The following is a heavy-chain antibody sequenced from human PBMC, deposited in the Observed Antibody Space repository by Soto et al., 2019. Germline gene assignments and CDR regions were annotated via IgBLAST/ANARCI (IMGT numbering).Heavy chain of an antibody. D-gene: IGHD2-15*01. CDR3: AYLPCSGGSCYWFSYSGMDV. CDR2: IYWDDDK. J-gene: IGHJ6*02. V-gene: IGHV2-5*02. CDR1: GFSLSTSGVG. Sequence: QITLKESGPTLVKPTQTLTLTCTFSGFSLSTSGVGVAWIRQPPGKALEWLALIYWDDDKRYRPSLETRLTIAKDTSKTQVVLTMTSVDSVDTATYYCAYLPCSGGSCYWFSYSGMDVWGQGTTVIVSS.